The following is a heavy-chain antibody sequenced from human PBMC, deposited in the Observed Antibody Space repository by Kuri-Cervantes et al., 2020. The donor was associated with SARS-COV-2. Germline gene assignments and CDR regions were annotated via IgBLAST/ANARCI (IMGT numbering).Heavy chain of an antibody. CDR1: GFTFSTCA. Sequence: GGSLRLSCAASGFTFSTCAMHWVRQAPGKGLEWVAVISNDGSNKNYTDSVKGRFTISRDSSKNTLYLQMNSLRTEDTAVFYCARERVGVPDYWGQETLVTVSS. V-gene: IGHV3-30-3*01. CDR2: ISNDGSNK. D-gene: IGHD2-21*01. J-gene: IGHJ4*02. CDR3: ARERVGVPDY.